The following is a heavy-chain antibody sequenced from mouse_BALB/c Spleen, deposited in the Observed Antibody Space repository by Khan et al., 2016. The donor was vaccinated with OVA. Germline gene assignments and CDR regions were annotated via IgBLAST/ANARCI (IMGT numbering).Heavy chain of an antibody. CDR2: IYPGSDNT. Sequence: QVQLQQSGAELARPGASVKLSCKASGYTFTDYYINWMRQRTGQGLEWIGEIYPGSDNTYYNEKFKGKATLTADKSSSTAYMQLSSLTAEDSAVYFCAREGAAWFPYWGQGTLVTVSA. V-gene: IGHV1-77*01. J-gene: IGHJ3*01. CDR1: GYTFTDYY. CDR3: AREGAAWFPY.